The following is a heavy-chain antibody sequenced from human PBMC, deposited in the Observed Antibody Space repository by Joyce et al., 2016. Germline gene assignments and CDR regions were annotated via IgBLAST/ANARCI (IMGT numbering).Heavy chain of an antibody. Sequence: EVQLVEAGGALVQPGGSLRLSCAASGFTFSAYEIPWVRQTTGKGLDGVSAIGTAGDPYYAVSVKGRFTISRENAKSSLFLQMNSLRAEDTAVYYCARERGGGMSAFDIWGQGTMVTVSS. D-gene: IGHD3-16*01. CDR2: IGTAGDP. CDR3: ARERGGGMSAFDI. V-gene: IGHV3-13*05. J-gene: IGHJ3*02. CDR1: GFTFSAYE.